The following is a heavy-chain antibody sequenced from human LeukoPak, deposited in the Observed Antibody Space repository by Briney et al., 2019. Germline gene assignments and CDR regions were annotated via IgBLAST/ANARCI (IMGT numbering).Heavy chain of an antibody. Sequence: GGSLRLSCVGSGFTFSNFWMNWVRQAPGKGLEWVASIKQDGSEKFYVDSVKGRFTISRDNAKNSLHLQMNSLRVEDTAVYYCARDMIGIYGDYPTAFDIWGQGTMVTVSS. CDR3: ARDMIGIYGDYPTAFDI. J-gene: IGHJ3*02. D-gene: IGHD4-17*01. V-gene: IGHV3-7*01. CDR1: GFTFSNFW. CDR2: IKQDGSEK.